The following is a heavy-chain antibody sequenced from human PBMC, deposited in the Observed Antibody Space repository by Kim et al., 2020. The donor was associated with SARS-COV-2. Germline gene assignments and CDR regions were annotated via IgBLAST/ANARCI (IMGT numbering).Heavy chain of an antibody. Sequence: SETLSLTCTVSGYSISSGYYWGWIRQPPGKGLEWIGSIYHSGSTYYNPSLKSRVTISVDTSKNQFSLKLSSVTAADTAVYYCASGHGGFGELLYYFDYWGQGTLVTVSS. CDR2: IYHSGST. J-gene: IGHJ4*02. V-gene: IGHV4-38-2*02. CDR3: ASGHGGFGELLYYFDY. D-gene: IGHD3-10*01. CDR1: GYSISSGYY.